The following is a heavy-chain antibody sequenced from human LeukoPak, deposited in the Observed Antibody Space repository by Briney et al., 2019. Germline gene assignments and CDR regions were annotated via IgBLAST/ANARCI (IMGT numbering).Heavy chain of an antibody. Sequence: GGSLRLSCEASGFSFSNAWMSWVRQAPGKGLEWVGRITSETDGGTTDYAAPVRGRFIISRDDSKNTLYLLMNNLKTEDTAFYYCTTLYQIDYWGQGTLLTVSS. CDR3: TTLYQIDY. V-gene: IGHV3-15*01. CDR1: GFSFSNAW. CDR2: ITSETDGGTT. D-gene: IGHD2-2*01. J-gene: IGHJ4*02.